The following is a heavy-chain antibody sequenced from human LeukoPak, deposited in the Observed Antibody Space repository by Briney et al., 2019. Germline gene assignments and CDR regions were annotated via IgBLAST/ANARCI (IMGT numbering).Heavy chain of an antibody. J-gene: IGHJ4*02. V-gene: IGHV1-2*02. CDR2: INPNSGGA. D-gene: IGHD4-23*01. CDR3: ARAGAEQFGGYSAVNS. Sequence: ASVKVSCKASGYTFTAYYLHWVRQAPGQGLEWMGWINPNSGGANSAQMFQGRVTMTRDTSISTAYMELSSLTSDDTAVYYCARAGAEQFGGYSAVNSWGQGTLVTVSS. CDR1: GYTFTAYY.